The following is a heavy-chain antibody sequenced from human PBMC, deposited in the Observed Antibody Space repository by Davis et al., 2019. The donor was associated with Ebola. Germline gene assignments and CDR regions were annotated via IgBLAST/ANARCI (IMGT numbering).Heavy chain of an antibody. Sequence: GESLKISCVASRFILSNFAMSWVRQAPGKGPEWVTVISYDGSMKYYGDSVKGRFTISRDNSKNTLLLQMNSLRTEDTAVYYCARDRGLQPLDSWGQGTLVTVSS. J-gene: IGHJ4*02. D-gene: IGHD4-11*01. V-gene: IGHV3-30*03. CDR2: ISYDGSMK. CDR1: RFILSNFA. CDR3: ARDRGLQPLDS.